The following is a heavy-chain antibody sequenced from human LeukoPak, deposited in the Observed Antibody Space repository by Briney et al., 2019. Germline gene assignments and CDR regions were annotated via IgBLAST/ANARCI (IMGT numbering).Heavy chain of an antibody. V-gene: IGHV4-4*07. CDR1: GGSISSYY. D-gene: IGHD5-12*01. J-gene: IGHJ5*02. Sequence: PSETLSLTCTVSGGSISSYYWSWIRQPAGKGLEWIGRIYTSGSTNYNPSLKNLVTMSVDMSKNQFSLKLSSVPAADKAVYYCARDGRYSAGGWFDPWGQGTLVTVSS. CDR2: IYTSGST. CDR3: ARDGRYSAGGWFDP.